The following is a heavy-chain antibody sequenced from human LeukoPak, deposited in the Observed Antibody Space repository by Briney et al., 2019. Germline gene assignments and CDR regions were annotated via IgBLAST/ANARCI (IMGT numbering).Heavy chain of an antibody. CDR1: GGSLSGYS. CDR3: ARVPLIAVAGRGPGAVVSGKEGMDV. Sequence: PSETLSLTCAVYGGSLSGYSWNWIRQSPGKGLEWIGEINYRGNTNNSPSLKRRVTISLDTSKNQFSLKLMAVTAADTAVYYCARVPLIAVAGRGPGAVVSGKEGMDVWGKGTTVTVSS. CDR2: INYRGNT. J-gene: IGHJ6*03. D-gene: IGHD6-19*01. V-gene: IGHV4-34*01.